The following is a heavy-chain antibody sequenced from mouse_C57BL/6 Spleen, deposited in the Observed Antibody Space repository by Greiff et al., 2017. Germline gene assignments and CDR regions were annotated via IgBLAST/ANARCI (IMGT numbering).Heavy chain of an antibody. CDR3: ARARVLLPFDY. CDR2: ISYDGSN. D-gene: IGHD1-1*01. V-gene: IGHV3-6*01. CDR1: GYSITSGYY. Sequence: EVQLQQSGPGLVKPSQSLSLTCSVTGYSITSGYYWNWIRQFPGNKLEWMGYISYDGSNNYNPSLKNRISITRDTSKNQFFLKLNSVTTEDTATYYCARARVLLPFDYWGQGTTLTVSS. J-gene: IGHJ2*01.